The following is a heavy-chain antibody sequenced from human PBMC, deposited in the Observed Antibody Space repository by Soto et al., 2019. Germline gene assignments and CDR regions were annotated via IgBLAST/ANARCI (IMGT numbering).Heavy chain of an antibody. D-gene: IGHD3-10*01. CDR1: GYPFSTYG. J-gene: IGHJ4*02. Sequence: QVQLVQSGAEVTKPGASVKVSCKTSGYPFSTYGLSWVRQAPGQGLEWMGWSVANSGNRIYAQKFQGRVTMYTDRSTNTGYRELRSLTSDDSALYYCARVAGYGSGNRFFDNWGQGTLVTVS. CDR3: ARVAGYGSGNRFFDN. V-gene: IGHV1-18*01. CDR2: SVANSGNR.